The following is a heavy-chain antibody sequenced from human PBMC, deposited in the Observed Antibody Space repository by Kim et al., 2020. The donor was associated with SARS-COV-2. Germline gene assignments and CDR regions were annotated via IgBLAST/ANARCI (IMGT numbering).Heavy chain of an antibody. V-gene: IGHV4-31*03. J-gene: IGHJ5*02. CDR1: GGSISSGGYY. D-gene: IGHD3-10*01. CDR3: ARAIWDFTMVRGDWFDP. Sequence: SETLSLTCTVSGGSISSGGYYWSWIRQHPGKGLEWIGYIYYSGSTYYNPSLKSRVTISVDTSKNQFSLKLSSVTAADTAVYYCARAIWDFTMVRGDWFDPWGQGTLVTVSS. CDR2: IYYSGST.